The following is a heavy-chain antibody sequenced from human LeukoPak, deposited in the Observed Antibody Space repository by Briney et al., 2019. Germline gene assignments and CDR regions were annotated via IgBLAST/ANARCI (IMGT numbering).Heavy chain of an antibody. CDR3: AKLGNFYYYDSSGYSDY. D-gene: IGHD3-22*01. Sequence: GGSLRLFCAASGFTFSSYAMSWVRQAPGKGLEWVSAISGSGGSTYYADSVKGRFTISRDNSKNTLYLQMNSLRAEDTAVYYCAKLGNFYYYDSSGYSDYRGQGTLVTVSS. CDR2: ISGSGGST. CDR1: GFTFSSYA. V-gene: IGHV3-23*01. J-gene: IGHJ4*02.